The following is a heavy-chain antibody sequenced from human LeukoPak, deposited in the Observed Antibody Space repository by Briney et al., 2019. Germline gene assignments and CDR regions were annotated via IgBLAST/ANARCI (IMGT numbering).Heavy chain of an antibody. V-gene: IGHV4-39*07. D-gene: IGHD3-10*01. CDR1: GFTFSSYA. CDR2: IYYSGNT. J-gene: IGHJ5*02. Sequence: GSLRLSCAASGFTFSSYAMSWVRQPPGKGLEWIGSIYYSGNTYYNPSLKSRVTISLDTSKNQFSLKLNSVTAADTAVYYCARDPVFRWFDPWGQGTLVTVSS. CDR3: ARDPVFRWFDP.